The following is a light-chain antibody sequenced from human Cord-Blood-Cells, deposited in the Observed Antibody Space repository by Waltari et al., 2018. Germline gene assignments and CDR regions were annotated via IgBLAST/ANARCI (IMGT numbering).Light chain of an antibody. Sequence: QSALTQPASVSGSPGQSITISCTGTSSDVGGYNYVFWYQQHPGKAPKLMIYDVSNRPSGVSNRFCGSKSGNTASLTISGLQAEDEADYYCSSYTSSSTLYVFGTGTKVTVL. CDR3: SSYTSSSTLYV. CDR2: DVS. J-gene: IGLJ1*01. CDR1: SSDVGGYNY. V-gene: IGLV2-14*01.